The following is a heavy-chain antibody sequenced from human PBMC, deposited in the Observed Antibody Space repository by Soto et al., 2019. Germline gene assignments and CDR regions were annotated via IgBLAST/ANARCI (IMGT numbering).Heavy chain of an antibody. Sequence: PSETLSLTCAVSGYSISSGYYWGWIRQPPGKGLEWIATIYHSGATYYNPSPESRVTISVDTSKNQFSLKLTSVIAADTAVYFCARVSYDLWTGPGMIEYWGQGTLVT. V-gene: IGHV4-38-2*01. CDR2: IYHSGAT. J-gene: IGHJ4*02. D-gene: IGHD3-3*01. CDR3: ARVSYDLWTGPGMIEY. CDR1: GYSISSGYY.